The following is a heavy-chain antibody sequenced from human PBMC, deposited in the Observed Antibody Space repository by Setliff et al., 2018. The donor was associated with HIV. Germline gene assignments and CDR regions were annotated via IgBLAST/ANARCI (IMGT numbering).Heavy chain of an antibody. J-gene: IGHJ3*02. CDR2: NYYSGST. V-gene: IGHV4-38-2*01. D-gene: IGHD3-3*01. CDR3: ARVVPSGVAPGGFDI. Sequence: SETLSLTCAVSGYSVSSGYYWGCIRQPPGKRLEWVARNYYSGSTYYAPSLKSRVTISVDTSKNQFSLQLTSVTAAETAVYFCARVVPSGVAPGGFDIWGQGTMVTVSS. CDR1: GYSVSSGYY.